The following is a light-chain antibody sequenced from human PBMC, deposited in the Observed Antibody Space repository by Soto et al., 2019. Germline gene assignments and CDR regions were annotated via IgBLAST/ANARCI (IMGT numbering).Light chain of an antibody. CDR2: KAS. J-gene: IGKJ1*01. V-gene: IGKV1-5*03. Sequence: DIQMTQSPSTLSGSVGDRVTITCRASQTISSWLAWYQQKPGKAPKLLIYKASTLKSGVPSRFSGSGSGTDFTPTISSLQPEDVATYYCQKYNIAPSWTFGQGTKVDIK. CDR3: QKYNIAPSWT. CDR1: QTISSW.